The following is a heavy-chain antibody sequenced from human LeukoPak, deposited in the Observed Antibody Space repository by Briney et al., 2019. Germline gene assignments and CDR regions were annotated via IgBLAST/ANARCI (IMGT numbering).Heavy chain of an antibody. Sequence: SETLSLTCTVSGGSIISSNYYWGWIRQPPGKGLEWIGSIYQSGSGSSYYNPSLKSRVTISGDTSKNQFFLRLSSVTAADTAVYYCASTLRFLPYRRFDYWGQGTLVTVPS. CDR3: ASTLRFLPYRRFDY. D-gene: IGHD3-3*01. J-gene: IGHJ4*02. CDR2: IYQSGSGSS. V-gene: IGHV4-39*01. CDR1: GGSIISSNYY.